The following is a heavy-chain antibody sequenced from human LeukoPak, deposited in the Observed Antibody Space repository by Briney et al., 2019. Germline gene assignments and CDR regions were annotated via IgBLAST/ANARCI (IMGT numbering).Heavy chain of an antibody. CDR2: FDPEDGET. J-gene: IGHJ4*02. V-gene: IGHV1-24*01. Sequence: ASEKVSCKVSGYTLTELSMHWVRQAPGKGLEWMGGFDPEDGETIYAQKFQGRVTMTEDTSTDTAYMELSSLRSEDTAVYYCATDLYSSGLYYFDYWGQGTLVTVSS. D-gene: IGHD6-19*01. CDR1: GYTLTELS. CDR3: ATDLYSSGLYYFDY.